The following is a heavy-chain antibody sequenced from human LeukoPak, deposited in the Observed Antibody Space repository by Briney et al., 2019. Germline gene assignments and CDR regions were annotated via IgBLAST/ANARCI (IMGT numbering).Heavy chain of an antibody. J-gene: IGHJ5*02. CDR2: IYYSGST. CDR1: GGSVYSGDYY. CDR3: ARARGDIVVVPAAIWFDP. D-gene: IGHD2-2*01. Sequence: SETLSLTCTVSGGSVYSGDYYWSWIRQPPGKGLEWIGYIYYSGSTYYNPSLKSRVTISIDTSKNQFSLKLSSVTAADTAVYYCARARGDIVVVPAAIWFDPWGQGTLVTVSS. V-gene: IGHV4-30-4*01.